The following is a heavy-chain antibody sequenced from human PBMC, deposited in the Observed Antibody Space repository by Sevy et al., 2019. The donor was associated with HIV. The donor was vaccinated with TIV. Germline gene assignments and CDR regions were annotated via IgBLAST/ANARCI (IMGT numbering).Heavy chain of an antibody. CDR3: ASRHYYGSGSYPDS. D-gene: IGHD3-10*01. V-gene: IGHV3-15*01. J-gene: IGHJ4*02. CDR1: GFTFSNAW. Sequence: GGSLRLSCAASGFTFSNAWMSWVRQAPGKGLEWVGRIKSKTDGGTIDYAAPVKGRFSISRDDSKNTLYLQMNSLKIEDTAAYYCASRHYYGSGSYPDSWGQGILVTVSS. CDR2: IKSKTDGGTI.